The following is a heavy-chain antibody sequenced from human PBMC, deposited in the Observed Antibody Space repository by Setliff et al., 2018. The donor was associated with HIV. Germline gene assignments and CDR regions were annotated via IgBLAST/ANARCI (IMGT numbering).Heavy chain of an antibody. CDR3: ARHASTWYYESSGPHFDY. CDR2: INAGNGNT. Sequence: GASVKVSCKASGYTFTSYTLHWVRQAPGQRLEWMGWINAGNGNTKFSQKFQGRVAITRDTSASTAYMELRSLRSDDTAVYYCARHASTWYYESSGPHFDYWGQGTLVTVSS. D-gene: IGHD3-22*01. CDR1: GYTFTSYT. V-gene: IGHV1-3*01. J-gene: IGHJ4*02.